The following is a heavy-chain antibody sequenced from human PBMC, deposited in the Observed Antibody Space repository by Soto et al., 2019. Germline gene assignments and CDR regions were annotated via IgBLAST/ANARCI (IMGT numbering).Heavy chain of an antibody. Sequence: GASVKVSCKASGYTFTSYGISWVRQAPGQGLEWMGWISAYNGNTNYAQKLQGRVTMTTDTSTSTAYMELRSLRSDDTAVYYCAGEWLRPGDDAFDIWGQGTMVTVSS. CDR1: GYTFTSYG. CDR3: AGEWLRPGDDAFDI. J-gene: IGHJ3*02. V-gene: IGHV1-18*01. CDR2: ISAYNGNT. D-gene: IGHD5-12*01.